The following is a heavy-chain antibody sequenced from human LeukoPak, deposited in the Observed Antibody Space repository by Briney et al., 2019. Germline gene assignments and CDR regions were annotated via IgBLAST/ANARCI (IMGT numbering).Heavy chain of an antibody. J-gene: IGHJ6*02. D-gene: IGHD3-22*01. V-gene: IGHV5-51*01. CDR1: GYSFTSYW. Sequence: GESLKISSKGSGYSFTSYWIGWVRQMPGKGLEWMGIIYPGDSDTRYSPSFQGQVTISADKSISTAYLQWSSLKASDTAMYYCARTKTPDYYDSSGSRKNYYYYYGMDVWGQGTTVTVSS. CDR3: ARTKTPDYYDSSGSRKNYYYYYGMDV. CDR2: IYPGDSDT.